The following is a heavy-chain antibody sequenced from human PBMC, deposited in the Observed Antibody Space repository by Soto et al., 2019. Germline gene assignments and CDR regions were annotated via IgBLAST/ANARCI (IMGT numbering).Heavy chain of an antibody. Sequence: ASVKVSCKASGYTFTSYGISWVRQAPGQGLEWMGWISAYNGNTNYAQKLQGRATMTTDTSTSTAYMELRSLRSDDTAVYYCARVHSGSYYFMYWFDPWGQGTLVTVSS. CDR2: ISAYNGNT. J-gene: IGHJ5*02. CDR1: GYTFTSYG. V-gene: IGHV1-18*01. D-gene: IGHD1-26*01. CDR3: ARVHSGSYYFMYWFDP.